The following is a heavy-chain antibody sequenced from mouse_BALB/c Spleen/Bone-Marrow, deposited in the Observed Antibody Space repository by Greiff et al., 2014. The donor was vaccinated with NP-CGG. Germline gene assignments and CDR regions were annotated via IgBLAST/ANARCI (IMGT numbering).Heavy chain of an antibody. V-gene: IGHV1-80*01. CDR1: GYAFSSYW. J-gene: IGHJ4*01. Sequence: QVQLKESGAELVRPGSSVKISCKASGYAFSSYWMNWVKQRPGQGLEWIGQIYPGDGDTNYNGKFKGKATLTADKSSSTAYTQLSSLTSEDSAVYFCARWITTVVAPYVMDYWGQGTSVTVSS. CDR2: IYPGDGDT. D-gene: IGHD1-1*01. CDR3: ARWITTVVAPYVMDY.